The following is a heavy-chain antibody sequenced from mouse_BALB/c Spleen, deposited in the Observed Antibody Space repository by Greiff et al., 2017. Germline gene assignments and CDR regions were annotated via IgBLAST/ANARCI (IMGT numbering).Heavy chain of an antibody. Sequence: EVKLVESGGGLVQPGGSRKLSCAASGFTFSSFGMHWVRQAPEKGLEWVAYISSGSSTIYYADTVKGRFTISRDNPKNTLFLQMTSLRSEDTAMYYCARDRSLAYWGQGTLVTVSA. D-gene: IGHD2-14*01. CDR2: ISSGSSTI. CDR1: GFTFSSFG. J-gene: IGHJ3*01. V-gene: IGHV5-17*02. CDR3: ARDRSLAY.